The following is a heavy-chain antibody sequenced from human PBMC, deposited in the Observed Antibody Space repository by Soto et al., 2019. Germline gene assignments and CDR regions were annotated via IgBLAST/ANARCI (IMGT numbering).Heavy chain of an antibody. CDR3: ARGFRVAATRWWFDP. J-gene: IGHJ5*02. D-gene: IGHD2-15*01. V-gene: IGHV1-18*01. CDR2: ISTYNGNT. Sequence: ASVKVSCKASGYTFTSYDINWVRQAPGQGLEWMGWISTYNGNTNYAQKLQGRVTMTTDTSTSTAYMGLRSLRSDDTAVYYCARGFRVAATRWWFDPWGQGTLVTVSS. CDR1: GYTFTSYD.